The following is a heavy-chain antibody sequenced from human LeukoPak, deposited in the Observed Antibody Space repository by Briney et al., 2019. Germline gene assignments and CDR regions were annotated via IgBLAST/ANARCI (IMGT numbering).Heavy chain of an antibody. CDR3: AREGYCSGGSCYPDY. V-gene: IGHV3-53*01. CDR1: GFTVSSNY. CDR2: IYSGGST. J-gene: IGHJ4*02. Sequence: GGSLRLSCAASGFTVSSNYMSWVRQAPGKGLEWVSVIYSGGSTYYADSVKGRFTLSRDNSKNTLYLQMNSLRAEDTAVYYCAREGYCSGGSCYPDYWGQGTLVTVSS. D-gene: IGHD2-15*01.